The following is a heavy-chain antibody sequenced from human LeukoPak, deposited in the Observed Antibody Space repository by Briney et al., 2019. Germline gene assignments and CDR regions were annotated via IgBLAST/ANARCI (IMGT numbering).Heavy chain of an antibody. J-gene: IGHJ4*02. D-gene: IGHD3-10*01. CDR2: ISGSGGST. Sequence: GGSLRLSCAASGFTFSSYAMSWVRQAPGKGLEWVSAISGSGGSTYYADSVKGRFTISRDDAENSLYLQMNSLRAEDTAVYYCARDYYASGSLDSWGQGNLVTVSS. CDR1: GFTFSSYA. V-gene: IGHV3-23*01. CDR3: ARDYYASGSLDS.